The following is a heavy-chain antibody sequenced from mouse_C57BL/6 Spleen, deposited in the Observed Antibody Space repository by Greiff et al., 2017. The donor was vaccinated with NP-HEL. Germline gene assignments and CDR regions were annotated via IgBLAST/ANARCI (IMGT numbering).Heavy chain of an antibody. CDR1: GFTFSSYA. CDR2: ISDGGSYT. CDR3: ASLYYYGSPDV. V-gene: IGHV5-4*01. J-gene: IGHJ1*03. Sequence: EVQLVESGGGLVKPGGSLKLSCAASGFTFSSYAMSWVRQTPEKRLEWVATISDGGSYTYYPDNVKGRFTISRDNAKNNLYLQMSHLKSEDTAMYYCASLYYYGSPDVWGTGTTVTVSS. D-gene: IGHD1-1*01.